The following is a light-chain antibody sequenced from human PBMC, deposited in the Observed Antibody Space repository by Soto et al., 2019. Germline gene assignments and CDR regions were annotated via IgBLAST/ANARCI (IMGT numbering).Light chain of an antibody. J-gene: IGKJ3*01. CDR1: HWIDDW. Sequence: DIPMTQSPSTLSASVGDRVTITCRASHWIDDWLAWYQQKPGKAPNLLINKASSLEYGVPSRFSGSKSETEFTLTISSLQPEDFATYYCQQYYRYPPAFGPGTKVEIK. CDR3: QQYYRYPPA. CDR2: KAS. V-gene: IGKV1-5*03.